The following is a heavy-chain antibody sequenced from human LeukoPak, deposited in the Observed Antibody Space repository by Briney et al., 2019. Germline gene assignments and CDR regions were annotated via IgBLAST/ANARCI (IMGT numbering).Heavy chain of an antibody. V-gene: IGHV1-69*04. D-gene: IGHD3-22*01. CDR3: ARDQELPYDSSGYYLDY. Sequence: GASVKVSCKASGGTFSSYAISWVRQAPGQGLEWMGRIIPILGIANYAQKFQGRVTITADKSTSTAYMELSSLRSEDTAVYYCARDQELPYDSSGYYLDYWGQGTLVTVSS. J-gene: IGHJ4*02. CDR1: GGTFSSYA. CDR2: IIPILGIA.